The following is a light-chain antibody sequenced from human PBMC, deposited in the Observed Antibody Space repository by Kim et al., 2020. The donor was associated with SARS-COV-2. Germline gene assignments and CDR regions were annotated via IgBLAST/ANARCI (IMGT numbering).Light chain of an antibody. V-gene: IGKV3-15*01. J-gene: IGKJ1*01. Sequence: EIVMTQSPANLSVSPGEKATLSCRASQSVDTNLAWYQQMPGQTPRLLIYGASTRATGIPARFSGSGSGTEFTLSISSLQSEDLAVYYCQQYDSWPLTFGQGTKVDIK. CDR3: QQYDSWPLT. CDR2: GAS. CDR1: QSVDTN.